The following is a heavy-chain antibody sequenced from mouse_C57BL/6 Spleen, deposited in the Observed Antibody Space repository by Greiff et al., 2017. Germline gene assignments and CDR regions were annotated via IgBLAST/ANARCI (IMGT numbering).Heavy chain of an antibody. J-gene: IGHJ3*01. Sequence: QVQLQQPGAELVMPGASVKLSCKASGYTFTSYWMHWVKQRPGQGLEWIGEIDPSDSYTNYNQKFKGKSTLTVDKSSSTAYMQLSSLTSEDSAVYYCARGEITTVVAWFAYWGQGTLVTVSA. V-gene: IGHV1-69*01. CDR2: IDPSDSYT. D-gene: IGHD1-1*01. CDR3: ARGEITTVVAWFAY. CDR1: GYTFTSYW.